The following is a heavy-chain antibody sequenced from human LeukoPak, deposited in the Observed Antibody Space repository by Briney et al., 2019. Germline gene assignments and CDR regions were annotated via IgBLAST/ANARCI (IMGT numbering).Heavy chain of an antibody. CDR1: GFTFSSYA. CDR3: AKHGFSSGWPQVPSDH. J-gene: IGHJ4*02. CDR2: ISGGGVST. D-gene: IGHD6-19*01. Sequence: GGSLRLSCAASGFTFSSYAMNWVRQATGKGLGWVSTISGGGVSTFYADSVKGRFTISRDNSKNTLYLQMISLRAEDTAVYYCAKHGFSSGWPQVPSDHWGQGTLVTVSS. V-gene: IGHV3-23*01.